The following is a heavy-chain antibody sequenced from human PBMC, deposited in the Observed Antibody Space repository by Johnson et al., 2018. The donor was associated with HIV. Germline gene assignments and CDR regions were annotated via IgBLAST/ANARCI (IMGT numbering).Heavy chain of an antibody. CDR1: GLTFSGSW. CDR2: ILYDGSNK. CDR3: ARGSGDGYSYGLTPDAFDI. V-gene: IGHV3-30-3*01. J-gene: IGHJ3*02. Sequence: QVQLVESGGGLVQPGGSLRLSCAASGLTFSGSWVHWVRQAPGKGLEWVAGILYDGSNKYYADSVKGRFTISRDNYKNTLYLQMNSLRAEDTALYYCARGSGDGYSYGLTPDAFDIWGQGTMVTVSS. D-gene: IGHD5-18*01.